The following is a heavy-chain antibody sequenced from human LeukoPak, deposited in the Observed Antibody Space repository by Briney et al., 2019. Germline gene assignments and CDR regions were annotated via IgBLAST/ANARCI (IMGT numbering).Heavy chain of an antibody. CDR2: VSSSGSTI. J-gene: IGHJ3*02. V-gene: IGHV3-48*03. CDR3: ARSTYYYDSSGFNYAAFDI. D-gene: IGHD3-22*01. Sequence: VGSLRLSCAASGFTFSSYEMNWVRQAQGTGLEWESYVSSSGSTIYYADSVKGRFTISRDNAKNSLYLQMNSLRAEDTAAYYCARSTYYYDSSGFNYAAFDIWGQGTMVTVSS. CDR1: GFTFSSYE.